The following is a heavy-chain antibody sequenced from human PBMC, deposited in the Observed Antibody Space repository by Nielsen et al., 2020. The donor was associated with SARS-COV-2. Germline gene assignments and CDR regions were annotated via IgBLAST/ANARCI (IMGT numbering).Heavy chain of an antibody. CDR3: AKGDGYCTNGVCYTSSYYFDY. V-gene: IGHV1-46*01. CDR1: GYTFTSYY. Sequence: ASVKVSCKASGYTFTSYYIHWVRLAPGQGLEWMGVINPSGGSTSYAQRFQGRVTMTRDTSTSTVYMELSSLRSEDTAVYYCAKGDGYCTNGVCYTSSYYFDYWGQGTLVTVSS. D-gene: IGHD2-8*01. J-gene: IGHJ4*02. CDR2: INPSGGST.